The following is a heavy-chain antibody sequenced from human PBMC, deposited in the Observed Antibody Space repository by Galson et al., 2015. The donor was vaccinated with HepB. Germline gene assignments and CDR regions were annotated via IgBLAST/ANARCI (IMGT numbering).Heavy chain of an antibody. CDR1: GFSFSTYN. J-gene: IGHJ4*02. CDR3: ARDGIAAAGIFGY. CDR2: KRYDGNN. D-gene: IGHD6-13*01. Sequence: SLRLSCAASGFSFSTYNMHWVRQAPGKGLEWVAFKRYDGNNADSVKGRFIVSRDKSKNTLYLQMNSLRAEDTAVYYCARDGIAAAGIFGYWGQGTLVTVSS. V-gene: IGHV3-30*02.